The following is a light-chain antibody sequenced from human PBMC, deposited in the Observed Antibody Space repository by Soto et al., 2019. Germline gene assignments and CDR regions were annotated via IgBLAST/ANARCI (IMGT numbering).Light chain of an antibody. Sequence: EIVLTQSPATLSLSPGERATLSCRASQRVSRYLAWYQQKPGQAPRLLIYDASNRATGIPARFSGSGSGTDFTRAISSLEPEDFAVYYCQQRSNWPLTFGGGTKVEIK. CDR3: QQRSNWPLT. CDR1: QRVSRY. V-gene: IGKV3-11*01. J-gene: IGKJ4*01. CDR2: DAS.